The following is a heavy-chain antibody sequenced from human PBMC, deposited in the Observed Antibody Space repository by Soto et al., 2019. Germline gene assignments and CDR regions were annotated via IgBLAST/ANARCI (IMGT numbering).Heavy chain of an antibody. V-gene: IGHV1-58*01. D-gene: IGHD6-19*01. J-gene: IGHJ4*02. Sequence: SVKVSCKASGFTFTSSAVQWVRQARGLRLEWIGWIVVGSGNTNYAQKFQERVTITRDMSTSTAYMELSSLRSEDTAVYYCATDGIAVAEFHYWGQGTLVTVSS. CDR1: GFTFTSSA. CDR3: ATDGIAVAEFHY. CDR2: IVVGSGNT.